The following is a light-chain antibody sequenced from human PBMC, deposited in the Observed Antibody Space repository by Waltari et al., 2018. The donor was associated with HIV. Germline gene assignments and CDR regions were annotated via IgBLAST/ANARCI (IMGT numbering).Light chain of an antibody. CDR3: CSYAGVCTFVV. J-gene: IGLJ2*01. CDR2: EVT. Sequence: QSALTQPASVSGSPGHSITIFCTGTSSAVGNYNFVSWYQHHPGKAPDPIICEVTSRPSRTLERVSAAKSGKTAAVRISGLRAEDEADYYCCSYAGVCTFVVFGGGTKVTVL. CDR1: SSAVGNYNF. V-gene: IGLV2-23*02.